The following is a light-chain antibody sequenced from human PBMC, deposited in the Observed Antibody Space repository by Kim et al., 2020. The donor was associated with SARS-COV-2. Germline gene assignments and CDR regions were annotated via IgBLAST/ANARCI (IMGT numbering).Light chain of an antibody. J-gene: IGLJ3*02. CDR3: AAWDDSLNGWV. Sequence: GPRVTISWSGSTSNIGNNAVNWYQQLPGTAPKLLIYSNYQRPSGVPGRFSGSKSGPSASLAISGLQSEDEADYYCAAWDDSLNGWVFGGGTQLTVL. V-gene: IGLV1-44*01. CDR2: SNY. CDR1: TSNIGNNA.